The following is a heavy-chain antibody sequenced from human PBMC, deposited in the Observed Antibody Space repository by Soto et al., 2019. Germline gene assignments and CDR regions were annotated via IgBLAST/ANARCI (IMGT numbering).Heavy chain of an antibody. CDR3: ARNNYDYIPYYYYYYMDV. V-gene: IGHV4-34*01. D-gene: IGHD3-16*01. CDR2: INHSGST. CDR1: GGSFSGYY. J-gene: IGHJ6*03. Sequence: SETLSLTCAVYGGSFSGYYWSWIRQPPGKGLEWIGEINHSGSTNYNPSLKSRVTISVDTSKNQFSLKLSSVTAADTAVYYCARNNYDYIPYYYYYYMDVWGKGTTVTVSS.